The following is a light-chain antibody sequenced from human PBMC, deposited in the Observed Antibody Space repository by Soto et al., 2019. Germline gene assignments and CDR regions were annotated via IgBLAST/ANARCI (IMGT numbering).Light chain of an antibody. Sequence: QSVLTQPPSASGTPGQTVPITCSGSSSNIGSDYVFWYQQLPGTAPRLLIYRDSQRPSGVPDRFSGAKSGSSGSLAVSALRSEDEAVYYCATWDGSLRGGVFVGGTKLTVL. CDR2: RDS. J-gene: IGLJ3*02. CDR1: SSNIGSDY. V-gene: IGLV1-47*01. CDR3: ATWDGSLRGGV.